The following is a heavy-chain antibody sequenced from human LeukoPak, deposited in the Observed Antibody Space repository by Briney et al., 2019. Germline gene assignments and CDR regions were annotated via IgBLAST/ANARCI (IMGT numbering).Heavy chain of an antibody. CDR2: INQDGSEI. CDR3: AKDLRYNTFDH. CDR1: GFTFSSYW. Sequence: PGGSLRLSCAASGFTFSSYWMSWVRQAPGKGLEWVANINQDGSEIHYVDSAKGRFTISRDNAKNSVYLQMNSLRAEDTAVYYCAKDLRYNTFDHWGQGTLVTVSS. D-gene: IGHD5-24*01. J-gene: IGHJ4*02. V-gene: IGHV3-7*01.